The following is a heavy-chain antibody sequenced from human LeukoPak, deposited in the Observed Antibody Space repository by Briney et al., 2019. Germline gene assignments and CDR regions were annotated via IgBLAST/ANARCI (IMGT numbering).Heavy chain of an antibody. V-gene: IGHV4-39*07. CDR3: ARDNYDILTGYLPLGD. Sequence: SETLSLTCTVSGGSISSSSYYWGWIRQPPGKGLEWIGSIYYSGSTYYNPSLKSRVTISVDTSKNQFSLKLSSVTAADTAVYYCARDNYDILTGYLPLGDWGQGTLVTVSS. D-gene: IGHD3-9*01. CDR1: GGSISSSSYY. J-gene: IGHJ4*02. CDR2: IYYSGST.